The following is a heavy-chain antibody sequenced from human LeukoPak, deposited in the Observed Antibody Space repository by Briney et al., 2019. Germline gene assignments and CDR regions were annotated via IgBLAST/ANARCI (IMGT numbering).Heavy chain of an antibody. CDR2: ISYDGSNK. Sequence: GGSLRLSCAASGFTFSSYGMHWVRQAPGKGLEWVAVISYDGSNKYYADSVKGRFTISRDNSKSTLYLQMKSLKTEDTAVYYCTTDRDIQHNDYWGQGTLVTVSS. V-gene: IGHV3-30*03. D-gene: IGHD5-18*01. CDR1: GFTFSSYG. J-gene: IGHJ4*02. CDR3: TTDRDIQHNDY.